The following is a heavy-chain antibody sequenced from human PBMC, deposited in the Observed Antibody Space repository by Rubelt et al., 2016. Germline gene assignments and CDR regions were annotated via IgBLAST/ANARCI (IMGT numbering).Heavy chain of an antibody. CDR3: ARVAAARPAFDY. J-gene: IGHJ4*02. V-gene: IGHV4-34*01. D-gene: IGHD6-6*01. Sequence: QVQLQQWGAGLLKPSETLSLTCAVYGGSFSGYYWSWIRQPPGKGLEWIGEINHSGSTNYNPSLKRRVTISVDTSKNQFSLKLSSVTAADTAVYYCARVAAARPAFDYWGQGTLVTVSS. CDR1: GGSFSGYY. CDR2: INHSGST.